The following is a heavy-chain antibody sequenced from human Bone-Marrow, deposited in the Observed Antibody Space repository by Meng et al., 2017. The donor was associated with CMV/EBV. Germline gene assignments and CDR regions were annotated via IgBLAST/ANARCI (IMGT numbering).Heavy chain of an antibody. CDR2: ISSSSSYI. CDR1: GFTFSSYS. Sequence: GESLKISCAASGFTFSSYSMNWVRQAPGKGLEWVSSISSSSSYIYYADSVKGRFTISRDNSKNTVHLQMNSLRVEDTAVYYCARDRIAARPGLFDPWGQGTLVNVSS. V-gene: IGHV3-21*01. D-gene: IGHD6-6*01. J-gene: IGHJ5*02. CDR3: ARDRIAARPGLFDP.